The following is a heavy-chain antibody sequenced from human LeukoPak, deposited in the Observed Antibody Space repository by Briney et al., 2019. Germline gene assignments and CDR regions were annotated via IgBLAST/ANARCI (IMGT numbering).Heavy chain of an antibody. CDR2: ISDREGA. Sequence: PSETLSLTCTVSGGSISNFYWSWIRQPPGKESEWIGYISDREGATYNPSLKSRVTMSVDTSKTHFSLELNSVTAADTAVYYCARLPSHWGQGTLVTVSS. J-gene: IGHJ4*02. CDR3: ARLPSH. V-gene: IGHV4-59*08. CDR1: GGSISNFY.